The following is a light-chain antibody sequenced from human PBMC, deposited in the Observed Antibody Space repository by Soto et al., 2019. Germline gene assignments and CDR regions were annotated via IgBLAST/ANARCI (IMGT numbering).Light chain of an antibody. Sequence: EIVLTQSPGTLSLSPGERATLSCRASQSVSSSYLAWYQQKPGQAPRLLIYGASSRATGIPDRFSGSGSGTDFALTIIRLEPEDFAVYYCQQYGSSPPTFGQGTKVE. CDR2: GAS. CDR3: QQYGSSPPT. J-gene: IGKJ1*01. CDR1: QSVSSSY. V-gene: IGKV3-20*01.